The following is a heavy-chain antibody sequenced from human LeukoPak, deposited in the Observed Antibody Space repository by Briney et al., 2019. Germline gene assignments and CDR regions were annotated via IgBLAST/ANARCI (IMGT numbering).Heavy chain of an antibody. CDR2: ISAYKRNT. CDR3: ARDLDGSGSYYTDY. CDR1: GYTFAGYG. J-gene: IGHJ4*02. Sequence: EASVKVSCKASGYTFAGYGISWVRQAPGQGLEWMGWISAYKRNTNYAQKLQGRVTMTTDTSTSTAYMELRSLRSDDTAVYYCARDLDGSGSYYTDYWGQGTLVTVSS. V-gene: IGHV1-18*01. D-gene: IGHD3-10*01.